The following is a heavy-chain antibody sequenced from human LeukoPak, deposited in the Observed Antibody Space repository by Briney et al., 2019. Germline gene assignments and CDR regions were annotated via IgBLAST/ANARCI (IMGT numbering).Heavy chain of an antibody. CDR2: IIPIFGTA. J-gene: IGHJ4*02. Sequence: GASVKVSCKASGGTFSSYAISWVRQAPGQGLEWMGGIIPIFGTANYAQKFQGRVTITTDESTSTAYMELSSLRPEDTAVYYCARGPRVKQWLVYYFDYWGQGTQVTVSS. CDR3: ARGPRVKQWLVYYFDY. CDR1: GGTFSSYA. V-gene: IGHV1-69*05. D-gene: IGHD6-19*01.